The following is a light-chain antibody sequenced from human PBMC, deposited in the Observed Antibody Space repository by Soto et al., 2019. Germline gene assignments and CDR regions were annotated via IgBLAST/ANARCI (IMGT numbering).Light chain of an antibody. CDR2: LGS. CDR3: MQGHQTFT. Sequence: DIVMTQSPLSLPVTPGEPASISCRSSQSLLHSNGYNYLDWYLQKPGQSQQLLLYLGSNRASGVPERSSGSGAGPDFTLKISIVEAEDVGVYYCMQGHQTFTFGPGNKVHIK. V-gene: IGKV2-28*01. J-gene: IGKJ3*01. CDR1: QSLLHSNGYNY.